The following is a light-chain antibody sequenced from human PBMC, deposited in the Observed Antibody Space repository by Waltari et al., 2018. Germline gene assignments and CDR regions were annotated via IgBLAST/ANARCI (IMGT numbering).Light chain of an antibody. V-gene: IGLV2-14*03. CDR3: SSYTSNNSLGV. Sequence: QSALTQPASVSGSPGQSITISCTATSSDVGGYNYVSWYQQHPGKAPKLMIFDVSDRPSVVSNRFAGSRSGNTASLTISGLQAEDEADYYCSSYTSNNSLGVFGPGTKVTVL. CDR2: DVS. CDR1: SSDVGGYNY. J-gene: IGLJ1*01.